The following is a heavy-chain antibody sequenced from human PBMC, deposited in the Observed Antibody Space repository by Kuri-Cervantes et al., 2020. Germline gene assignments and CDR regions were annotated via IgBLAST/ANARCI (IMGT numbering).Heavy chain of an antibody. V-gene: IGHV1-69*05. Sequence: SVKVSCKASGGTFSSYAISWVRQAPGQGLEWMGGIIPIFGTANYAQKFQGRVTITRDTSASTAYMERSSLRSEDTAVYYCARGGYSGPFDYWGQGTLVTVSS. CDR2: IIPIFGTA. D-gene: IGHD5-12*01. J-gene: IGHJ4*02. CDR3: ARGGYSGPFDY. CDR1: GGTFSSYA.